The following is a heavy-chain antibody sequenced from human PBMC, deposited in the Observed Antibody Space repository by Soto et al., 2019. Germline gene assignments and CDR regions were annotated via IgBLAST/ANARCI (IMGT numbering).Heavy chain of an antibody. V-gene: IGHV1-69*13. CDR3: ARDYVAAAGRWFDP. Sequence: ASVKVSCKASGGTFSSYAISWVRQAPGQGLEWMGGIIPIFGTANYAQKFQGRVTITANESTSTAYMELSSLRSEDTAVYYCARDYVAAAGRWFDPWGQGTLVTVSS. J-gene: IGHJ5*02. D-gene: IGHD6-13*01. CDR2: IIPIFGTA. CDR1: GGTFSSYA.